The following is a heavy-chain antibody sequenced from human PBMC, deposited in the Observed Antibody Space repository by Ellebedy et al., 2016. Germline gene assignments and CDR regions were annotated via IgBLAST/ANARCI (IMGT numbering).Heavy chain of an antibody. CDR3: AKGTMDYLHH. D-gene: IGHD3-10*01. CDR2: ISWNSAAI. CDR1: GFTFDDYA. J-gene: IGHJ4*02. V-gene: IGHV3-9*01. Sequence: GGSLRLXXATSGFTFDDYALHWVRQVLGKGLEWVSGISWNSAAIGYGEAVKGRFTISRDSAKNYLYLQMNSLRVEDTALYFCAKGTMDYLHHWGQGTLVTVSS.